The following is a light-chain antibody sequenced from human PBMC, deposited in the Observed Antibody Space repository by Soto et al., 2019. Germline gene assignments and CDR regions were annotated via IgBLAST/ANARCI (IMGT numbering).Light chain of an antibody. CDR1: QSISSD. V-gene: IGKV3-15*01. Sequence: EVRISQCPPNLSVSPGERATLSCRASQSISSDLAWYQQKPGQAPRLLIYGASTRATGVPARVSGSGSGTEFTLTLSSLQSEDFAVYYCQQYKKWPGTFGQGTKVDIK. J-gene: IGKJ1*01. CDR3: QQYKKWPGT. CDR2: GAS.